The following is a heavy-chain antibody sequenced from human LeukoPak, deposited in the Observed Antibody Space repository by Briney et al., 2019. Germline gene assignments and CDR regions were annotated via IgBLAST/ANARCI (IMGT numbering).Heavy chain of an antibody. Sequence: IYVDGTTYYANSVKGRFTISRDNSKNTLSLQMNSLRAEDTAVYYCARGDGYNFFDYWGQGTLVTVSS. V-gene: IGHV3-53*01. CDR2: IYVDGTT. CDR3: ARGDGYNFFDY. J-gene: IGHJ4*02. D-gene: IGHD5-24*01.